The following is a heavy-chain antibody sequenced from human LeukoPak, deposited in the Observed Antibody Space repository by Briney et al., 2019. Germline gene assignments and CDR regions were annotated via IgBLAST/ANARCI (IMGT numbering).Heavy chain of an antibody. D-gene: IGHD2-2*01. V-gene: IGHV3-21*01. CDR3: AKDLRFYCTSTNWFFDY. J-gene: IGHJ4*02. CDR2: ISSSSSYI. Sequence: GGSLRLSCAASGFTFSSYSMNWVRQAPGKGLEWVSSISSSSSYIYYADSVKGRFTISRDNSKNTMDLEMNSLRAEDTAMYYCAKDLRFYCTSTNWFFDYWGQGTLVTVSS. CDR1: GFTFSSYS.